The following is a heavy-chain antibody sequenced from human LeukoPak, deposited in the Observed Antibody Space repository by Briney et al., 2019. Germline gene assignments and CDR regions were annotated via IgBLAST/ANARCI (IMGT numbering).Heavy chain of an antibody. V-gene: IGHV1-8*01. J-gene: IGHJ6*03. CDR2: MNPNSGNT. CDR1: GYTFTSYD. CDR3: ARGLLVYSSSSYYYYYYMDV. D-gene: IGHD6-6*01. Sequence: ASVKVSCKASGYTFTSYDINWVRQATGQGLEWMGWMNPNSGNTGYAQKFQGRVTMTRNTSISTAYMELSSLRSEDTAVYYCARGLLVYSSSSYYYYYYMDVWAKGPRSPSP.